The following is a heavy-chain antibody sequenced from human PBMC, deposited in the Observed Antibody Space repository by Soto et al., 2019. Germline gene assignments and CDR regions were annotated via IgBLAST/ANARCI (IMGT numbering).Heavy chain of an antibody. CDR3: AADRYCSSNTCPGAFDI. CDR2: IKRKIDGETT. V-gene: IGHV3-15*02. Sequence: EVQLLESGGALAEPGGSLRLSCAASGFAFTHVWMTWVRQAPGRGLEWVGRIKRKIDGETTNYAAPVKGRFTISRDDSKNTLYLQMNRLKTDDSAVYYCAADRYCSSNTCPGAFDIWGQGTTV. J-gene: IGHJ3*02. CDR1: GFAFTHVW. D-gene: IGHD2-2*01.